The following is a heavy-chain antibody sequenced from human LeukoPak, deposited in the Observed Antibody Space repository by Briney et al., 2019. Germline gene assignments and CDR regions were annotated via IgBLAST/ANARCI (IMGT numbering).Heavy chain of an antibody. V-gene: IGHV4-59*08. CDR3: ARRAVMSGMGADRWLDP. J-gene: IGHJ5*02. D-gene: IGHD6-19*01. CDR1: NDSIRSYY. CDR2: IYYSGSA. Sequence: SETLSLTCSVSNDSIRSYYWNWIRQPPGKGLEWIGYIYYSGSANYNPSLKSRVTITIDTSKNQFSLQLSSVTAADTAVYYCARRAVMSGMGADRWLDPWGQGTLVAVSS.